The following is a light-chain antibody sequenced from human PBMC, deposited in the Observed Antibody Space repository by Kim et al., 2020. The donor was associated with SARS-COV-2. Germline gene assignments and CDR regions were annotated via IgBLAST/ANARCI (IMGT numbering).Light chain of an antibody. CDR2: SAS. CDR1: QTVCSTC. CDR3: QQYGTSPPYT. Sequence: PGERATLSGRASQTVCSTCLAWYQQKPGQAPRLLIYSASTRATGIPDRFSGGGSGTDFTLTISRLEPEDFAVYYCQQYGTSPPYTFGQGTKLEI. J-gene: IGKJ2*01. V-gene: IGKV3-20*01.